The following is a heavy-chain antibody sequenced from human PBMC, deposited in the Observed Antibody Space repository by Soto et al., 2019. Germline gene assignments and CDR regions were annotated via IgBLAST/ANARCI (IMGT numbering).Heavy chain of an antibody. CDR1: GGSISSGGYY. D-gene: IGHD3-22*01. Sequence: QVQLQESGPGLVKPSQTLSLTCTVSGGSISSGGYYWSWIRQHPGKGLEWIGYIYYSGSTYYNPSLKSRITISVDTSKNQFSLKLSSVTAADTAVYYCATYDSSDYYAGSPIGWFDPWGQGTLVTVSS. V-gene: IGHV4-31*03. CDR2: IYYSGST. CDR3: ATYDSSDYYAGSPIGWFDP. J-gene: IGHJ5*02.